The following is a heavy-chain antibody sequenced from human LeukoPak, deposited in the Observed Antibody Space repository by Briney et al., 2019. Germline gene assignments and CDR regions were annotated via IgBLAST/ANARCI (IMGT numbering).Heavy chain of an antibody. CDR3: AVAVEGAFDI. Sequence: PSETLSLTSAVYGGSFSGYYWSWIPQPPGKGLEWIGEINHSGSTNYNPSLKSRVTISVDTSKNQFSLKLSSVTAADTAVYYCAVAVEGAFDIWGQGTMVTVSS. CDR2: INHSGST. D-gene: IGHD5-12*01. J-gene: IGHJ3*02. CDR1: GGSFSGYY. V-gene: IGHV4-34*01.